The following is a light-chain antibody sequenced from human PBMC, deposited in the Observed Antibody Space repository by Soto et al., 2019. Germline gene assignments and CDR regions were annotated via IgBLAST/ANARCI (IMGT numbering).Light chain of an antibody. CDR3: SSYAGSNNLV. J-gene: IGLJ2*01. CDR1: SSDVGGYKY. Sequence: QSALTQPPSASGSPGQSVTISCTGTSSDVGGYKYVSWYQQHPGKAPKLMIYEVTRRPSGVPDRFSGSKSGNTASLTISGLQDEDEAHYYCSSYAGSNNLVFGGGTKVTVL. V-gene: IGLV2-8*01. CDR2: EVT.